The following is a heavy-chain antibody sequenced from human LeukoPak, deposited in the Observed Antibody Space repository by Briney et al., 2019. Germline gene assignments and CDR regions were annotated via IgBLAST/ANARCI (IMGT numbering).Heavy chain of an antibody. CDR1: GGSFSGYY. J-gene: IGHJ4*02. CDR3: ASGTVPVYLDY. CDR2: INHSGST. Sequence: SETLSLTCAVYGGSFSGYYWSWIRQPPGKGLEWIGEINHSGSTNYNPSFKSRVTISVDTSKNQFSLKLSSVTAADTAVYYCASGTVPVYLDYWGQGTLVTVSS. D-gene: IGHD2-2*01. V-gene: IGHV4-34*01.